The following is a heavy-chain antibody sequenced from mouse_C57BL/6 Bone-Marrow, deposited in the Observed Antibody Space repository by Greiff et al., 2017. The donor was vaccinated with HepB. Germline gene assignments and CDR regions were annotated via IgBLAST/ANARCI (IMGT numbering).Heavy chain of an antibody. CDR2: IYPGSGST. CDR1: GYTFTSYW. Sequence: QVQLKESGAELVKPGASVKMSCKASGYTFTSYWITWVKQRPGQGLEWIGDIYPGSGSTNYNEKFKSKATLTVDTSSSTAYMQLSSLTSEDSAVYYCARLRTPSDYWGQGTSVTVSS. CDR3: ARLRTPSDY. J-gene: IGHJ4*01. V-gene: IGHV1-55*01.